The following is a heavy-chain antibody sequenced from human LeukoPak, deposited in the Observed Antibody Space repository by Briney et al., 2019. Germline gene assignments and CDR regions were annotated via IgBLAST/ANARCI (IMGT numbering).Heavy chain of an antibody. CDR1: GFTVSSNY. Sequence: PGGSLRLSCAASGFTVSSNYMSWVRQAPGKGLEWVSVIYSGGSTYYADSVKGRFTISRDNSKNTLYLQMNSLRAEDTAMYYCARDRIGYSGTYGSGGFDYWGQGTLVTLSS. CDR2: IYSGGST. J-gene: IGHJ4*02. V-gene: IGHV3-66*02. D-gene: IGHD1-26*01. CDR3: ARDRIGYSGTYGSGGFDY.